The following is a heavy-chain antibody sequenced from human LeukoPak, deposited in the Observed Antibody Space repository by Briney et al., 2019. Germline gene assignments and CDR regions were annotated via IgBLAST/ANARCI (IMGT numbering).Heavy chain of an antibody. Sequence: ASVKVSCKASGYTFTGYYMHWVRQAPGQGLEGMGWISAYNGNTNYAQKLQGRVTMTTDTSTSTAYMELRSLGSDDTAVYYCASTTYYDFWSGYYTGRHDAFDIWGQGTMVTVSS. D-gene: IGHD3-3*01. CDR1: GYTFTGYY. CDR2: ISAYNGNT. V-gene: IGHV1-18*04. CDR3: ASTTYYDFWSGYYTGRHDAFDI. J-gene: IGHJ3*02.